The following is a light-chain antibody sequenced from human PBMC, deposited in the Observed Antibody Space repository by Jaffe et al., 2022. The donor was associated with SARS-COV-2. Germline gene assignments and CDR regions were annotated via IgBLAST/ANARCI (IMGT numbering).Light chain of an antibody. CDR3: QQYNNWPPGT. CDR1: QSVSST. Sequence: EIVMTQSPATLSVSPGARVTLSCRASQSVSSTLAWYQQKPGQAPRLLIYGASTRATGIPARFSGSGSGTEFTLTISSLQSEDFAVYYCQQYNNWPPGTFGQGTKVEI. CDR2: GAS. V-gene: IGKV3-15*01. J-gene: IGKJ2*01.